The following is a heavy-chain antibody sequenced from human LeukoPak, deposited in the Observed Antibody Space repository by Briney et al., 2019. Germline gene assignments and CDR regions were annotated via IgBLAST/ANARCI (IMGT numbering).Heavy chain of an antibody. CDR3: ARGIARIAAAGDFDY. J-gene: IGHJ4*02. Sequence: SETLSLTCTVSGGSISSSGYYWGWIRQPPGKGLERIGSIYYSGTTYYNPSLKSRVTISVDTSKNQFSLKLSSVTAADTAVYYCARGIARIAAAGDFDYWGQGTLVTVSS. V-gene: IGHV4-39*07. CDR2: IYYSGTT. D-gene: IGHD6-13*01. CDR1: GGSISSSGYY.